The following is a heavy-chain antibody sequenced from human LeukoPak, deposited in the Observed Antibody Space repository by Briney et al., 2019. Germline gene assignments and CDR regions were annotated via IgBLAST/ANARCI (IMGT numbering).Heavy chain of an antibody. V-gene: IGHV3-48*04. Sequence: GGSLRLSRAASGFTFSSYSMNWVRQAPGKGLEWVSYISSSGSTIYYADSVKGRFTISRDNAKNTLYLQMNSLRAEDTAVYYCARDAPLSYYYDSSGYYDYWGQGTLVTVSS. CDR2: ISSSGSTI. CDR1: GFTFSSYS. J-gene: IGHJ4*02. D-gene: IGHD3-22*01. CDR3: ARDAPLSYYYDSSGYYDY.